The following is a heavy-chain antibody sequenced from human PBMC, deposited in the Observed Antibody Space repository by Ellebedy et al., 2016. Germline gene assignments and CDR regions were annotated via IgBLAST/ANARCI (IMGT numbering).Heavy chain of an antibody. Sequence: GGSLRLSCAASGFTFSDYYMSWIRQAPGKGLEWVSYISSSSSYTNYADSVKGRFTISRDNAKNSLYLQMNSLRAEDTAVYYCARVSVQYDAFDIWGQGTMVTVSS. J-gene: IGHJ3*02. CDR2: ISSSSSYT. D-gene: IGHD4-11*01. CDR3: ARVSVQYDAFDI. CDR1: GFTFSDYY. V-gene: IGHV3-11*06.